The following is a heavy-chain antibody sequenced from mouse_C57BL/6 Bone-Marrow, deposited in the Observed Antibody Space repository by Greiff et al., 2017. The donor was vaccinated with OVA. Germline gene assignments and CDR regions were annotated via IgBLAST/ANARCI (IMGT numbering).Heavy chain of an antibody. J-gene: IGHJ3*01. D-gene: IGHD1-1*01. CDR2: IRLKSDNYAT. CDR1: GFTFSNYW. Sequence: EVMLVESGGGLVQPGGSMKLSCVASGFTFSNYWMNWVRQSPEKGLEWVAQIRLKSDNYATPYAESVKGRFTISRDDSKSSVYLQMNNLRAEDTVIYYCTGDYYGSSYWFAYWGQGTLVTVSA. CDR3: TGDYYGSSYWFAY. V-gene: IGHV6-3*01.